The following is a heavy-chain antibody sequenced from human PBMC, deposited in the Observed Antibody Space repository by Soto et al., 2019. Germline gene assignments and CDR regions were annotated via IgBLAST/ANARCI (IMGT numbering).Heavy chain of an antibody. CDR2: IIPMFPLP. J-gene: IGHJ4*02. Sequence: QVLLVQSGAEVKRPGSSVKVSCKVSGGTFSTYTISWVRQAPGQGLEWMGRIIPMFPLPNHAQKFQGRVTITADKSTHTSYLEMTGLTSEDTAVYYCAFDMNTGVVYFDNWGQGTLVTVSS. CDR3: AFDMNTGVVYFDN. CDR1: GGTFSTYT. D-gene: IGHD3-3*01. V-gene: IGHV1-69*02.